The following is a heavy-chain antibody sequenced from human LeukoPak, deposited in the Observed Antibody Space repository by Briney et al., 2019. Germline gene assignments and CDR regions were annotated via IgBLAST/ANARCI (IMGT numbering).Heavy chain of an antibody. CDR1: GGTFSSYA. J-gene: IGHJ4*02. CDR2: IIPIFGTA. Sequence: ASVKVSCKASGGTFSSYAISWVLQAPGQGLEWMGGIIPIFGTANYAQKFQGRVTITADESTSTAYMELSSLRSEDTAVYYCARDVRYSSSPYYFDYWGQGTLVTVSS. D-gene: IGHD6-6*01. V-gene: IGHV1-69*13. CDR3: ARDVRYSSSPYYFDY.